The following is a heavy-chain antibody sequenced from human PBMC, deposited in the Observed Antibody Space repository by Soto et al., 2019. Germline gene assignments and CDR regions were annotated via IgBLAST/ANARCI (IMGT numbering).Heavy chain of an antibody. CDR3: TTDQPPVNYDFWSGAYYYYYMDV. V-gene: IGHV3-15*01. CDR2: IKSKTDGGTT. Sequence: GGSLRLSCAASGFTFSNAWMSWVRQAPGKGLEWVGRIKSKTDGGTTDYAAPVKGRFTISRDDSKNTLYLQMNSLKTEDTAVYYCTTDQPPVNYDFWSGAYYYYYMDVWGKGTTVTVS. D-gene: IGHD3-3*01. J-gene: IGHJ6*03. CDR1: GFTFSNAW.